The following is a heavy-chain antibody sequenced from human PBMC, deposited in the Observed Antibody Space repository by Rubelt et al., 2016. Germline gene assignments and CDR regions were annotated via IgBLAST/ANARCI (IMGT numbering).Heavy chain of an antibody. Sequence: QVQLVQSGSELKKPGASVKVSCKASGYTFTSYALTWVRQAPGQGLEWMGWINTNTGNPTYAQGVRGRFVFSLDHTVSTACLKISSLKAEDTAVYYCARGIAAAGRDGNYFDYWGQGTLVTVSS. CDR2: INTNTGNP. J-gene: IGHJ4*02. V-gene: IGHV7-4-1*02. D-gene: IGHD6-13*01. CDR3: ARGIAAAGRDGNYFDY. CDR1: GYTFTSYA.